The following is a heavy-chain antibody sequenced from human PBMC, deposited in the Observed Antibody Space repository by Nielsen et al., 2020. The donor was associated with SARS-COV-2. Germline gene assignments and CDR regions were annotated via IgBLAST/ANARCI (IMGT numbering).Heavy chain of an antibody. D-gene: IGHD5-18*01. CDR1: GGSISSGDYY. Sequence: LSLTCTVSGGSISSGDYYWSWIRQAPGKGLEWVSYISKSYTPIDYADSVKGRFTISRDNARNSLYLQMNGLRAEDTAVYYCVRKDTSMGFYYYGMDVWGRGTTVTVSS. J-gene: IGHJ6*02. V-gene: IGHV3-11*04. CDR3: VRKDTSMGFYYYGMDV. CDR2: ISKSYTPI.